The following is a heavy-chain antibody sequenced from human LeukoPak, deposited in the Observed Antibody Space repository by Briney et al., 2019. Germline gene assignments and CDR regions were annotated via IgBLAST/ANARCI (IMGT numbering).Heavy chain of an antibody. CDR2: IIPVFGTA. CDR1: GGTYSSYA. Sequence: ASVKVSCKASGGTYSSYAFSWVRQPPGQGLEWMGGIIPVFGTANYAQKFQGRVTITTNESTSTAYMELSSLRCEDTAVYYCGRGDAMVYYYSMDVWGKGTRVTVSS. J-gene: IGHJ6*03. CDR3: GRGDAMVYYYSMDV. V-gene: IGHV1-69*05. D-gene: IGHD5-18*01.